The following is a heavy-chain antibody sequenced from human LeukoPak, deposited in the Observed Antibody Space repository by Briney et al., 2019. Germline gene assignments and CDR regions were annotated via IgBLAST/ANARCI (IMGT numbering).Heavy chain of an antibody. Sequence: GASVKVSCKASGYSIRSNGISWGRQTPGQGLEWMGWVNNNIVNTNNGKKFQGRVTVTTDTSTSTAYMELRSLRFDDTAVYYCARDLKIRGRPGTFEIWGQGTTVIVSP. J-gene: IGHJ3*02. CDR1: GYSIRSNG. CDR2: VNNNIVNT. V-gene: IGHV1-18*01. D-gene: IGHD3-16*01. CDR3: ARDLKIRGRPGTFEI.